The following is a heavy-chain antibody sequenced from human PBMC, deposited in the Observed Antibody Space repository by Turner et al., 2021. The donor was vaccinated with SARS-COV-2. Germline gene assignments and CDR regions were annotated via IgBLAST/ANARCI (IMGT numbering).Heavy chain of an antibody. V-gene: IGHV3-15*01. CDR2: IKSKTEGGTT. Sequence: EVQLVESGGGLVKPGGSLRLSCAASGFTFSNARMSWVRQAPGKGLEWVGRIKSKTEGGTTDYAAPVKGRFTISRDDSKNTLYLQMNSLKNEDTAVYYCTTLTALDVWGQGTTVTVAS. J-gene: IGHJ6*02. CDR3: TTLTALDV. CDR1: GFTFSNAR.